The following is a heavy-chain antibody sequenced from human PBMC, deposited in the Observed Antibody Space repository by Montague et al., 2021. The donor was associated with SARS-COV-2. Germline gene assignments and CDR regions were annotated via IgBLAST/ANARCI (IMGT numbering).Heavy chain of an antibody. CDR2: KYYSGST. CDR1: GASISSRSYY. V-gene: IGHV4-39*07. Sequence: SETLSLTCTVSGASISSRSYYWGWIRQPPGKGLEWIGFKYYSGSTYYNPSLKSRVTISVDTSKNQFSLKLTSVTAADTARYYCASQRGELRFSSSSWGWLPESCDQQYYYYAMDVWGQGTTVTFSS. D-gene: IGHD6-6*01. J-gene: IGHJ6*02. CDR3: ASQRGELRFSSSSWGWLPESCDQQYYYYAMDV.